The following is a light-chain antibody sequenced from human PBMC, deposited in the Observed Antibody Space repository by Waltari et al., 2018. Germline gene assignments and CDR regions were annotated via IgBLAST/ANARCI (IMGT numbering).Light chain of an antibody. V-gene: IGLV3-27*01. CDR3: YSTTDNNLGV. Sequence: SSELTQPSSVSVSPGQTARITCSGDMLPKKYTRWFQQKPGQAPVLVLYQDSARPSGNPELFSGSSSGTPVTLTISGAQVEDEADYYCYSTTDNNLGVFGPGTRVTVL. J-gene: IGLJ1*01. CDR2: QDS. CDR1: MLPKKY.